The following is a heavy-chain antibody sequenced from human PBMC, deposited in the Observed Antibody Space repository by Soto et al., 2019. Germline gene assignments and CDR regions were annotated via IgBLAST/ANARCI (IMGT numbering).Heavy chain of an antibody. V-gene: IGHV3-33*01. CDR3: VRDGVGATTFFGYFDY. J-gene: IGHJ4*02. Sequence: QVQLVESGGGVVQSGRSLRLSCAASGFNFNVYGMHWVRQTPGKGLEWVAVIRHDGSNIHYGDSVKGRFTISIDNSKNTVYLEMNSLGAEDTAVYYCVRDGVGATTFFGYFDYWGQGTLVHVSS. D-gene: IGHD1-26*01. CDR2: IRHDGSNI. CDR1: GFNFNVYG.